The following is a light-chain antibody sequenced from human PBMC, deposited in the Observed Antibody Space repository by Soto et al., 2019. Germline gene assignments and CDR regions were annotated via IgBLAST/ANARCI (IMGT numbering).Light chain of an antibody. CDR2: GAS. CDR1: QSVSSRY. Sequence: EIVLTQSPGTLSLSPGERATLSCRASQSVSSRYLAWYQQKPGQAPRLLMYGASSRATGIPDRFSGSGSGTDFPLTISRLEADDFGVYYCQQYGSSPPYSFGQWNKLEIK. V-gene: IGKV3-20*01. CDR3: QQYGSSPPYS. J-gene: IGKJ2*03.